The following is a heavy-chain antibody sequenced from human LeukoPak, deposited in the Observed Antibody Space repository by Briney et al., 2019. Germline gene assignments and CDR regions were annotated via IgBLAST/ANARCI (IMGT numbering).Heavy chain of an antibody. J-gene: IGHJ5*02. CDR3: ARPRVGATGWFDP. D-gene: IGHD1-26*01. V-gene: IGHV3-23*01. CDR2: ISGSGGTI. Sequence: GGSLRLSCAASGFTFSSYAMSWVRQAPGKGLEWVSAISGSGGTIYYADSVKGRFTISRDNAKNSLYLQMNSLRAEDTAVYYCARPRVGATGWFDPWGQGTLVTVSS. CDR1: GFTFSSYA.